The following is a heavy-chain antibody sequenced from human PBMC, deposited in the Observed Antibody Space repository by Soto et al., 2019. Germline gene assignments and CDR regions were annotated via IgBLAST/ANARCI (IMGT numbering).Heavy chain of an antibody. D-gene: IGHD1-26*01. CDR3: ARVYSGSYSDS. CDR2: IYYSGST. V-gene: IGHV4-34*11. Sequence: SETLSLTCAVYGGSFIGYYWSWIRQPPGKGLEWIGYIYYSGSTNYNPSLKSRVTISVDTSKNQFSLKLSSVTAADTAVYYCARVYSGSYSDSWGQGTLVTVSS. J-gene: IGHJ4*02. CDR1: GGSFIGYY.